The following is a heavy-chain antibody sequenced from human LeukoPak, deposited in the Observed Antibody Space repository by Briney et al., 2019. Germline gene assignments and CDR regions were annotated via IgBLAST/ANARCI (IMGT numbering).Heavy chain of an antibody. CDR1: GGSISSYY. D-gene: IGHD3-22*01. Sequence: SETLSLICTVSGGSISSYYWSWIRQPPGKGLEWVGYVSYSGSTNYNPSLKSRVTISVDTSKNQFSLRLSSVTAADTSVYYCARGDKYDGIVNWFDPWGQGSLVTVSS. J-gene: IGHJ5*02. V-gene: IGHV4-59*01. CDR3: ARGDKYDGIVNWFDP. CDR2: VSYSGST.